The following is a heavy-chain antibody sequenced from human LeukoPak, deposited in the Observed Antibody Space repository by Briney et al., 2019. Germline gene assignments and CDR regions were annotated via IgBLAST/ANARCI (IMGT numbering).Heavy chain of an antibody. CDR3: ARHPPIAAADPFDY. Sequence: SETLSLTCTVSGGSISSYYWSWIRQPPGKGLEWIGYIYYSGYTNYNPSLKSRVTISVDTSKNQFSLKMSSVTAADTAVYYCARHPPIAAADPFDYWGQGTLVTVSS. V-gene: IGHV4-59*08. CDR1: GGSISSYY. J-gene: IGHJ4*02. CDR2: IYYSGYT. D-gene: IGHD6-13*01.